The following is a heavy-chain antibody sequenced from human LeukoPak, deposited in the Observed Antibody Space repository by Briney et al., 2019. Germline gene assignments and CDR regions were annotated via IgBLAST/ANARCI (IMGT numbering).Heavy chain of an antibody. CDR3: ARDSGYGSGSYYSRVNYYYMDV. CDR2: IYYSGST. J-gene: IGHJ6*03. CDR1: GGSISSYY. Sequence: SETLSLTCTVSGGSISSYYWSWIRQPPGKGLEWIGYIYYSGSTNYNPSLKSRVTISVDTSKSQFSLKLSSVTAADTAVYYCARDSGYGSGSYYSRVNYYYMDVWGKGTTVTVSS. V-gene: IGHV4-59*12. D-gene: IGHD3-10*01.